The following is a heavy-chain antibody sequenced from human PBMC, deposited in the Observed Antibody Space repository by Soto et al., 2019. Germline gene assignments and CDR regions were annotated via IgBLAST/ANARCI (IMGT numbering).Heavy chain of an antibody. V-gene: IGHV4-34*01. CDR1: GGSFSGYY. CDR2: INHSGST. D-gene: IGHD6-13*01. CDR3: ALSLLWYSSSPNDYGMDV. Sequence: SETLSLTCAVYGGSFSGYYWSWIRQPPGKGLEWIGEINHSGSTNYNPSLKSRVTISVDTSKNQFSLKLSSVTAADTAVYYCALSLLWYSSSPNDYGMDVRGQGTTVTVSS. J-gene: IGHJ6*02.